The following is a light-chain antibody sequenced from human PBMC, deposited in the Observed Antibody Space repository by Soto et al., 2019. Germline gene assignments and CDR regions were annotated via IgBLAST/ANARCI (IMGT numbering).Light chain of an antibody. V-gene: IGKV1-6*01. CDR3: LHDYNYPLT. Sequence: IQLTQSPSFLSPSIGESVTITCRASQDIKHDLGWYQQKPGKAPKLLIYATSNLKSGVPSRFSGTGSGTDFTLTITGLQPEDFATYYCLHDYNYPLTFGGGTKVDIK. CDR2: ATS. CDR1: QDIKHD. J-gene: IGKJ4*01.